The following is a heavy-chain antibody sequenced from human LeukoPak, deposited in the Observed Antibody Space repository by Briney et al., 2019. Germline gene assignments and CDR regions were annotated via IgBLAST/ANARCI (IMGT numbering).Heavy chain of an antibody. CDR1: GYTFTSYY. CDR3: ARAPLSRYYDFWSGYGMDV. D-gene: IGHD3-3*01. J-gene: IGHJ6*02. Sequence: ASVKVSCKASGYTFTSYYMHWVRQAPGQGLEWMGIINPSGGSKSYAQKFQGRVTMTRDTSTSTVYMELSSLRSVDTAVYYCARAPLSRYYDFWSGYGMDVWGQGTTVTVSS. CDR2: INPSGGSK. V-gene: IGHV1-46*01.